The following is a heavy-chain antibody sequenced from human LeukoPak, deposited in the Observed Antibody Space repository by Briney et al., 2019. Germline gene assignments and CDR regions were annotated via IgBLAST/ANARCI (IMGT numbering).Heavy chain of an antibody. CDR2: IYYSGST. CDR1: GRSISSYY. CDR3: ARHAAFADCQSHLHHFDY. D-gene: IGHD2-21*02. Sequence: PSDTLSLTCTVSGRSISSYYWSWIRQPPGKGLECIGYIYYSGSTNYNPSLKSRVTISVDTSKNQFSLRLSSVTAADTALYYCARHAAFADCQSHLHHFDYWGQGTLVNVSS. V-gene: IGHV4-59*08. J-gene: IGHJ4*02.